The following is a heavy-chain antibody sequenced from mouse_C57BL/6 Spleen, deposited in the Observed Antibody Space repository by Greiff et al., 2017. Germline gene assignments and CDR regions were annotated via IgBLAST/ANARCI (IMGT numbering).Heavy chain of an antibody. CDR2: IRSKSNNYAT. CDR1: GFSFNTYA. V-gene: IGHV10-1*01. CDR3: VRGGYYEYFDV. D-gene: IGHD2-3*01. Sequence: EVKLVESGGGLVQPKGSLKLSCAASGFSFNTYAMNWVRQAPGKGLEWVARIRSKSNNYATYYADSVKDRFTISRDDSESMLYLQMNNLKTEDTAMYYCVRGGYYEYFDVWGTGTTVTVSS. J-gene: IGHJ1*03.